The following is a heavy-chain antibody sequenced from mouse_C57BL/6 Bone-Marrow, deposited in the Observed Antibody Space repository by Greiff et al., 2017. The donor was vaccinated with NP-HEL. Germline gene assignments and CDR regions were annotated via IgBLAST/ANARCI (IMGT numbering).Heavy chain of an antibody. D-gene: IGHD1-1*01. J-gene: IGHJ4*01. V-gene: IGHV7-3*01. CDR2: IRNKANGYTT. CDR3: ARYPYYYYGSSYDAMDY. Sequence: EVNVVESGGGLVQPGGSLSLSCAASGFTFTDYYMSWVRQPPGKALEWLGFIRNKANGYTTEYSASVKGRFTISRDNSQSILYLQMNALRAEDSATYYCARYPYYYYGSSYDAMDYWGQGTSVTVSS. CDR1: GFTFTDYY.